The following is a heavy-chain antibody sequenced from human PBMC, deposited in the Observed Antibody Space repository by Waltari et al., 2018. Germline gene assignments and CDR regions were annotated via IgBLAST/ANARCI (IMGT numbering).Heavy chain of an antibody. J-gene: IGHJ4*02. CDR3: ARDQQFPDY. CDR1: GASISSGSSY. Sequence: QVQLQESGPGLVKPSQTLSLTCTVSGASISSGSSYWGWIRQPAGKGLEWIGRIYTSGSTNYNPSLKSRVTISVDTSKNQFSLKLSSVTAADTAVYYCARDQQFPDYWGQGTLVTVSS. CDR2: IYTSGST. V-gene: IGHV4-61*02. D-gene: IGHD4-4*01.